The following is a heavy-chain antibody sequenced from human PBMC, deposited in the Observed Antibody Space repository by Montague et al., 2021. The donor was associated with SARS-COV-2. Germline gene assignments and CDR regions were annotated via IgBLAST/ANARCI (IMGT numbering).Heavy chain of an antibody. Sequence: SETLSLTCAVYGGSFSGYHWTWIRQSPGKGLEWIGEINTSGSTNYNPSLKCRITISGDTSKNQFSLKLTSVTAADAAVYYCARGRIDVNMIVVVVAGASFYMDVWGKGTTVTVSS. CDR2: INTSGST. V-gene: IGHV4-34*01. CDR1: GGSFSGYH. J-gene: IGHJ6*03. CDR3: ARGRIDVNMIVVVVAGASFYMDV. D-gene: IGHD3-22*01.